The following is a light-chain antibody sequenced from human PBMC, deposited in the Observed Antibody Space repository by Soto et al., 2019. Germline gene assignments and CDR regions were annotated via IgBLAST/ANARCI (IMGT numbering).Light chain of an antibody. J-gene: IGKJ5*01. V-gene: IGKV1-5*03. CDR3: QQYIKWPIT. CDR1: QSISSW. Sequence: DIQMTQSPSTLSASVGDRVTITCRASQSISSWLAWYQQKGGKAPKLLISKASNLDSGVPSRFSGSGSGTEFTLTVSSLQSEDFAVYYCQQYIKWPITFGQGTRLEIK. CDR2: KAS.